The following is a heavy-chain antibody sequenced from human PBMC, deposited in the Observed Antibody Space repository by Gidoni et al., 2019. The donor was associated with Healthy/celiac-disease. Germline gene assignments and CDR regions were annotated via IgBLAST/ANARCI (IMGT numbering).Heavy chain of an antibody. V-gene: IGHV3-33*01. Sequence: QVQLVESGGGVVQPGRSLRLSCAASGFTFSSYGMHWVRQAPGKGLEWVAVIWYDGSNKYYADSVKGRFTISRDNSKNTLYLQMNSLRAEDTAVYYCARGYYGDYFLMYYFDYWGQGTLVTVSS. J-gene: IGHJ4*02. D-gene: IGHD4-17*01. CDR1: GFTFSSYG. CDR3: ARGYYGDYFLMYYFDY. CDR2: IWYDGSNK.